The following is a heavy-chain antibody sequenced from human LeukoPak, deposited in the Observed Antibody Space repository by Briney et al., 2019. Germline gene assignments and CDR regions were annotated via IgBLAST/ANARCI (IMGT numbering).Heavy chain of an antibody. CDR1: GGTFSSYT. Sequence: SVKVSCKAFGGTFSSYTISWVRQAPGQGLEWMGRIIPILGIANYAQKFQGRVTITADKSTSTAYMELSSLRSEDTAVYYCASSYCGGDCYLRYYFDYWGQGTLVTVSS. V-gene: IGHV1-69*02. D-gene: IGHD2-21*01. CDR2: IIPILGIA. CDR3: ASSYCGGDCYLRYYFDY. J-gene: IGHJ4*02.